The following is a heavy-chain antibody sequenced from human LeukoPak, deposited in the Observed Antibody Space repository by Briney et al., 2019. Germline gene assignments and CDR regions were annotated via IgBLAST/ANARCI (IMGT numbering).Heavy chain of an antibody. CDR3: ARGTLYGGNSMDA. V-gene: IGHV1-18*01. CDR1: GYTFTSYG. J-gene: IGHJ6*02. D-gene: IGHD4-23*01. CDR2: ISVHNGNP. Sequence: GASVKVSCKASGYTFTSYGISWVRQAPGQGLEWMGWISVHNGNPNYAQKFQGRVTMTTDTSTSTHYMELRSLRSDDTAVYYCARGTLYGGNSMDAWGQGTTVTVSS.